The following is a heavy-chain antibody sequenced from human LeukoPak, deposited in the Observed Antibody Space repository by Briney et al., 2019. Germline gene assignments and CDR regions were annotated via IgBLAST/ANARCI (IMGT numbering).Heavy chain of an antibody. Sequence: GGSLRLSCAASGFTFSSYSMNWVRQAPGKGLEWVSSISSSSSYIYYADSVKGRFTISRDNAKNSLYLQMNSLRAEDTAVYYCARDGAGSYGYMRYDSSGYYYYFDYWGQGTLVTVSS. CDR1: GFTFSSYS. CDR3: ARDGAGSYGYMRYDSSGYYYYFDY. V-gene: IGHV3-21*01. J-gene: IGHJ4*02. CDR2: ISSSSSYI. D-gene: IGHD3-22*01.